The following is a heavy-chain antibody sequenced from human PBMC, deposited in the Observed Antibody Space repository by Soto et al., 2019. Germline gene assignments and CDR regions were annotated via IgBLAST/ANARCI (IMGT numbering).Heavy chain of an antibody. J-gene: IGHJ5*02. V-gene: IGHV4-61*08. CDR2: IYYSGGT. CDR1: GASLSSGGYF. CDR3: TREQSDDNYFDP. Sequence: SETLSLTCTVSGASLSSGGYFYTWVRQPPGKGLERLGYIYYSGGTNYNPSLKSRVTISLDKSKSQFSLRLISVTAADTAVYYCTREQSDDNYFDPWGQGTLVTVSS. D-gene: IGHD6-19*01.